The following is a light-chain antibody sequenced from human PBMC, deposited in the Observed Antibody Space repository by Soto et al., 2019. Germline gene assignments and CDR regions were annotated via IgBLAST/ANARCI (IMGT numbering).Light chain of an antibody. CDR1: STDVGGFTY. CDR2: DVS. CDR3: CSYAGSASWV. V-gene: IGLV2-11*01. J-gene: IGLJ3*02. Sequence: QSALTQPRSVSGSPGQSVTISCTAPSTDVGGFTYISWYQQHPGKGPNLIIYDVSKRPSGVPDRFSGSKSGSTASLTISGLQAEDEADYYCCSYAGSASWVFGGGTKLTVL.